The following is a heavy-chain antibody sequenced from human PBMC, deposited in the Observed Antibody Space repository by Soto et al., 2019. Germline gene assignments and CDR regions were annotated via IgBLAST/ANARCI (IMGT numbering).Heavy chain of an antibody. CDR1: GYTFTSYG. D-gene: IGHD3-22*01. Sequence: QIQLMQSGAEVKKPGASVKVSCKASGYTFTSYGIHWVRQAPGQRLEWTGWINAGNGNTKYSEKFQGRVTINRDTSGSTVYLELSSLRSEDTSVYYCARDQNDSIAYYHHYYYGMDVWGQGTTVTVSS. V-gene: IGHV1-3*01. CDR3: ARDQNDSIAYYHHYYYGMDV. J-gene: IGHJ6*02. CDR2: INAGNGNT.